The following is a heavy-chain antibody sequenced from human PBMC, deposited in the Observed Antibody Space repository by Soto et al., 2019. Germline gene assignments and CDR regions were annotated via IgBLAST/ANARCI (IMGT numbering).Heavy chain of an antibody. Sequence: QVLLVQSGAEVKKPGSSVKVSCTASRDTFSFDTISWVRQAPGQGPQWMGRFIPMVSMSDYARRFQGRVTITADTATSTVYMQLHSLRSEDTAVYYCATNYGSGSTHFDHWGQGTLVTVSS. V-gene: IGHV1-69*02. CDR2: FIPMVSMS. CDR1: RDTFSFDT. J-gene: IGHJ4*02. CDR3: ATNYGSGSTHFDH. D-gene: IGHD3-10*01.